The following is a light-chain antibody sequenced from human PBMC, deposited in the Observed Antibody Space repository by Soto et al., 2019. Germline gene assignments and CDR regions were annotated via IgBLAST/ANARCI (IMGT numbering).Light chain of an antibody. CDR2: AAS. V-gene: IGKV1-39*01. CDR3: QQYNSYSLT. CDR1: QSISSY. Sequence: DIQMTQSPSSLSASLGDRVTITCLASQSISSYLNWYQHKPGKAPKLLIYAASSLQSGFPSRFSGSGSGTDFTLTISSLQPEDFATYYCQQYNSYSLTFGQGTRLEIK. J-gene: IGKJ5*01.